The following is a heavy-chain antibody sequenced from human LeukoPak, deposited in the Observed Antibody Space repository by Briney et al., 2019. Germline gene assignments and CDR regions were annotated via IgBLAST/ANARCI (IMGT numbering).Heavy chain of an antibody. CDR3: ARGYDFWSGYYM. J-gene: IGHJ4*02. CDR2: IIPIFGTA. D-gene: IGHD3-3*01. CDR1: GGTFSSYA. V-gene: IGHV1-69*13. Sequence: GASVTVSCTASGGTFSSYAISWVRQAPGQGLEWMGGIIPIFGTANYAQKFQGSVTITADESTSTAYMELSSLRSEDTAVYYCARGYDFWSGYYMWGQGTLVTVSS.